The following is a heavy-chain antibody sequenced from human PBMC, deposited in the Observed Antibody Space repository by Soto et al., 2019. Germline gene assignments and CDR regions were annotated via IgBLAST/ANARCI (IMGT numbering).Heavy chain of an antibody. J-gene: IGHJ5*02. CDR3: ARGEHYYDSSGNWFDP. V-gene: IGHV4-30-2*01. CDR1: GGSISSGGYS. CDR2: IYHSGST. Sequence: SDTLCLTCAASGGSISSGGYSGSLIRQPLGKGLEWIGYIYHSGSTYYNPSLKTRVTISVDRSKNQFSLKLSSVTAADTAVYYCARGEHYYDSSGNWFDPWGQGTLVTVSS. D-gene: IGHD3-22*01.